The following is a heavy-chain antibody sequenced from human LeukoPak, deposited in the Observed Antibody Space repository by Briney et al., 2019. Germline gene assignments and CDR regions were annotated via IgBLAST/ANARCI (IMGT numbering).Heavy chain of an antibody. V-gene: IGHV4-30-2*01. Sequence: SETLSLTCTVSGGSISSGGYYWSWIRQPPGKGLEWIGYIYHSGSTYYNPSLKSRVTISVDRSKNQFSLKLSSVTAADTAVYYCARDSGGMSWGQGTLVTVSS. J-gene: IGHJ4*02. CDR3: ARDSGGMS. CDR1: GGSISSGGYY. CDR2: IYHSGST. D-gene: IGHD3-16*01.